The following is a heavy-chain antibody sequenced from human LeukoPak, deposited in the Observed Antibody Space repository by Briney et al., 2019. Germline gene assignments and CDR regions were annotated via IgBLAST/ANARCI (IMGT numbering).Heavy chain of an antibody. CDR3: AKDLVYCSSTSCHYYYYGMDV. CDR1: GFTVSINY. V-gene: IGHV3-53*01. J-gene: IGHJ6*02. CDR2: IYTTGKT. Sequence: GGSLRLSCAASGFTVSINYMSWVRQAPGEGLEWVSVIYTTGKTYYADSVKGRFSISRVNSKNTVYLQMNSLRAEDTAVYYGAKDLVYCSSTSCHYYYYGMDVWGQGTAVTVSS. D-gene: IGHD2-2*01.